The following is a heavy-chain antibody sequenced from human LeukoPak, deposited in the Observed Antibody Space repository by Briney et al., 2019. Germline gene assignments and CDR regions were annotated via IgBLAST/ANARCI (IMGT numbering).Heavy chain of an antibody. CDR2: ISHDRSNN. D-gene: IGHD3-10*01. CDR3: ARDLSGSYMSDY. J-gene: IGHJ4*02. Sequence: GGSLRLSCAASGFTFSNYAMHWARQAPGKGLEWVAFISHDRSNNCHADSVKGRFTISRDNSKNTLYLQMNSLTDEDTAVYYCARDLSGSYMSDYWAREPWSPSPQ. V-gene: IGHV3-30-3*01. CDR1: GFTFSNYA.